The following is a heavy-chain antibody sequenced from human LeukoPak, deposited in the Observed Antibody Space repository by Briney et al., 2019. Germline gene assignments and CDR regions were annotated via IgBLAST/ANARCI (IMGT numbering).Heavy chain of an antibody. J-gene: IGHJ4*02. Sequence: ASVKVSCKASGYTFTSYGVSWVRQAPGQSLERLGWISAYNGNTNYAQKLQGRVTMTTDTSTSTAYMELRSLRSDDTAVYYCARDPNTAMVNIDYWGQGTLVTVSS. CDR1: GYTFTSYG. CDR2: ISAYNGNT. V-gene: IGHV1-18*01. CDR3: ARDPNTAMVNIDY. D-gene: IGHD5-18*01.